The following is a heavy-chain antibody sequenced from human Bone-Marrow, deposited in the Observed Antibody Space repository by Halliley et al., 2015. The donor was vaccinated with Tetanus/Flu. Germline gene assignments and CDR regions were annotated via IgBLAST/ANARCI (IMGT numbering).Heavy chain of an antibody. CDR3: AKDRGEGRIYFDH. J-gene: IGHJ4*02. D-gene: IGHD2-21*01. Sequence: SLRLSCTTSGFIFANYAMTWVRQAPGKGREWVSSISGSSPTTYYGDSVEGRFTISRDNSRNTLYLQMNSLRAEDTAIYYCAKDRGEGRIYFDHWGPGTLVTVSS. CDR1: GFIFANYA. CDR2: ISGSSPTT. V-gene: IGHV3-23*01.